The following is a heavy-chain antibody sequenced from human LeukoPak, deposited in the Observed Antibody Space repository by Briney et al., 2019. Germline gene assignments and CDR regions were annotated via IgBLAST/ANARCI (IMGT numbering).Heavy chain of an antibody. CDR2: IYSSGST. V-gene: IGHV4-61*01. D-gene: IGHD2-2*01. J-gene: IGHJ3*02. CDR3: ARYCSSTSCSDNAFDI. Sequence: SETLSLTCTVSGASVSSGSYYWSWIRQPPGRGLEYIGYIYSSGSTNYNPSLKSRVTISADTSKNQFSLKLSSVTAADTALYYCARYCSSTSCSDNAFDIWGQGTMVTVSS. CDR1: GASVSSGSYY.